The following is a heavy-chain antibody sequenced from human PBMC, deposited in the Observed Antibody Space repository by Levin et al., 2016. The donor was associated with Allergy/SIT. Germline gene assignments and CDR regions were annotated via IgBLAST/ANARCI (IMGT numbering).Heavy chain of an antibody. CDR3: ARDGERITMLRGAKYYFDF. V-gene: IGHV1-3*01. Sequence: ASVKVSCKASGYTFNTYSIHWVRQAPGQRLEWMGWINAGNGNTKYSQKFQGRVTIIRDTSASTAYMELSSLRSEDTAVYYCARDGERITMLRGAKYYFDFWGQGTLVTVSS. J-gene: IGHJ4*02. CDR2: INAGNGNT. CDR1: GYTFNTYS. D-gene: IGHD3-10*01.